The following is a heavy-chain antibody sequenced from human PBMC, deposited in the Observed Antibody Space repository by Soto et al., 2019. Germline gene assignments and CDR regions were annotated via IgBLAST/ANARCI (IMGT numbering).Heavy chain of an antibody. V-gene: IGHV3-23*01. Sequence: GGSVRVSCAASGFTFSSYAMSWVRQAPGKGLEWVSAISGSGGSTYYADSVKGRFTISRDNSKNTLYLQMNSLRAEDTAVYYCAKDQGGLYGSGTYEGWGQGTLVPVTS. CDR2: ISGSGGST. CDR1: GFTFSSYA. D-gene: IGHD3-10*01. J-gene: IGHJ4*02. CDR3: AKDQGGLYGSGTYEG.